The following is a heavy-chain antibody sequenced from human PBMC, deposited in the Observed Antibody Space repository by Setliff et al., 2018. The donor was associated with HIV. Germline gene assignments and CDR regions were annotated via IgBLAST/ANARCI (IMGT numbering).Heavy chain of an antibody. Sequence: ASVKVSCKASGYTFTGYYMHWVRQAPGQGLEWMGRINPNSGGTNYAQKFQGRVTMTRDTSISTAYMELSRLRSDDTAVYYCARDQVASIAAAGTGECAFAIWGQGTMVTVSS. V-gene: IGHV1-2*06. D-gene: IGHD6-13*01. CDR3: ARDQVASIAAAGTGECAFAI. CDR1: GYTFTGYY. CDR2: INPNSGGT. J-gene: IGHJ3*02.